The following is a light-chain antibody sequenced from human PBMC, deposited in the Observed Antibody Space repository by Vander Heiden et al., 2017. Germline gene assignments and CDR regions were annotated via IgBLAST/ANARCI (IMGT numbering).Light chain of an antibody. CDR3: QAWDSSTYNYV. CDR1: KLGDKY. J-gene: IGLJ1*01. V-gene: IGLV3-1*01. CDR2: QDS. Sequence: SYELTQPPSVYVSPGQTASITCSGDKLGDKYACWYQQKPGQSPVLVIYQDSKRPSGIPERFSGSNSGNTATLTISGTQAMDEADYYCQAWDSSTYNYVFGTGTKVTVL.